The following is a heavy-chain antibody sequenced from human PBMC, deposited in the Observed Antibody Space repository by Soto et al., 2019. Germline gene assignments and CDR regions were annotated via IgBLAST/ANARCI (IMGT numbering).Heavy chain of an antibody. CDR3: AKTHDRSSWSFDY. V-gene: IGHV3-23*01. CDR1: GFTFSSYA. J-gene: IGHJ4*02. CDR2: ISGSGGST. Sequence: VGSLRLSCATSGFTFSSYAMSWVRQTPGKGLEWVSGISGSGGSTYYADSVKGRFTISRDNSKNTLFLQMNVLRVEDTAVYYCAKTHDRSSWSFDYWGRGTLVTVSS. D-gene: IGHD3-10*01.